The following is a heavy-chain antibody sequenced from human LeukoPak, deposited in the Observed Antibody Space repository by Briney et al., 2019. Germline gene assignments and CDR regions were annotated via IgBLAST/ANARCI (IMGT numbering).Heavy chain of an antibody. CDR2: IVPIFGTA. D-gene: IGHD3-22*01. Sequence: SVSVSFKASGGTFSSYASSWVRQAPGQGLEWMGGIVPIFGTANYAQKFQGRVTITTDESKSTAYLELSSLRSEDTAVYSCARDARPRSYDSSGYLNWFDPWGQGTLVTVSS. CDR3: ARDARPRSYDSSGYLNWFDP. V-gene: IGHV1-69*05. CDR1: GGTFSSYA. J-gene: IGHJ5*02.